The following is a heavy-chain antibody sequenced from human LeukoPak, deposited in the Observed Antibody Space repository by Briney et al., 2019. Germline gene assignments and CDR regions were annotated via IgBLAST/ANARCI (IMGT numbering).Heavy chain of an antibody. CDR3: ARDDSLRCMVY. CDR1: GFTFSGYW. Sequence: GGSLRLSCAASGFTFSGYWMSWVRQAPGKGLEWVASIKQDGSDKYYVDSVKGRFTISRDNAKKTLFLQMNTLRAEDTAVYYCARDDSLRCMVYWGQGTLVTVSS. V-gene: IGHV3-7*05. D-gene: IGHD2-8*01. J-gene: IGHJ4*02. CDR2: IKQDGSDK.